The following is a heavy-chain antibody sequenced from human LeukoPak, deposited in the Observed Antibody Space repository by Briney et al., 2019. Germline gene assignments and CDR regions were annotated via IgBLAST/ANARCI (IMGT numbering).Heavy chain of an antibody. CDR2: IYYSGST. Sequence: SETLSLTCTVSGGSISSYYWSWIRQPPGKGLEWIGYIYYSGSTNYNPSLKGRVTISVDTSKNQFSLKLSSVTAADTAVYYCARYSSSWYPFDYWGQGTLVTVSS. J-gene: IGHJ4*02. CDR1: GGSISSYY. CDR3: ARYSSSWYPFDY. V-gene: IGHV4-59*01. D-gene: IGHD6-13*01.